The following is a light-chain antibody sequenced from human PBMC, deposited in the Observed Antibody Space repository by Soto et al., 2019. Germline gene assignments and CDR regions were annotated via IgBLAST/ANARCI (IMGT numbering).Light chain of an antibody. CDR2: ATS. J-gene: IGKJ5*01. Sequence: DIQMTQSPSSLSASVGDTVTIPCRSSQDVGRWLSWYQQKPGKAPKILIFATSSLQSGVPSRFSGSGSGTDFTLTISSLQSEDFATYYCQQARSFPVTFGQGTRLEIK. CDR1: QDVGRW. V-gene: IGKV1D-12*01. CDR3: QQARSFPVT.